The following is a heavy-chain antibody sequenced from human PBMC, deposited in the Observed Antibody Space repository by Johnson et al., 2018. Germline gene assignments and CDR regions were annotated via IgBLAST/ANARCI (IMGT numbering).Heavy chain of an antibody. D-gene: IGHD1/OR15-1a*01. V-gene: IGHV3-23*01. CDR3: SRVTRPGTTVYFVFDY. Sequence: VQSGGSLRLSCAASGFAFSSYGISWVRQAPGMRLEWVSGISGSGGTITSADSVKGRFTISRDNSKNIVYLQMHSLRAEDTATYHWSRVTRPGTTVYFVFDYWGQGTPVTVSS. CDR2: ISGSGGTI. CDR1: GFAFSSYG. J-gene: IGHJ4*02.